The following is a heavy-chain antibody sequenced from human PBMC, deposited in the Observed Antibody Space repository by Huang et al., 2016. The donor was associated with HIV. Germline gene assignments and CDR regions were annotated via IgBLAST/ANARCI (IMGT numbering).Heavy chain of an antibody. D-gene: IGHD6-19*01. CDR1: GYIFSNYD. Sequence: QVQLVQSGPEVKKPGASVKFSCQPSGYIFSNYDINWVRQAPGQGLQWMGWLNPNSGKTAYGQNFQGRVTLTRSTSTGAAYMVLNSLTSQDTAVYYCARLTSGWYQDYWGQGTLVTVSS. V-gene: IGHV1-8*01. J-gene: IGHJ4*02. CDR2: LNPNSGKT. CDR3: ARLTSGWYQDY.